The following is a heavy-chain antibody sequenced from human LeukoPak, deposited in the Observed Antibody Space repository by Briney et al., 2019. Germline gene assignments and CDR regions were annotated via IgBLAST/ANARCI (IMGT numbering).Heavy chain of an antibody. CDR1: GFSFSDYW. CDR3: ANLWEMGY. D-gene: IGHD5-24*01. Sequence: GGSLRLSCAASGFSFSDYWMSWVRQAPGRGLEWVANVKPDGSEKYYVDSVKGRFTISRDNARNSLYLQMDSLRAEDTAVYYCANLWEMGYWGQGTLVTVSS. CDR2: VKPDGSEK. V-gene: IGHV3-7*01. J-gene: IGHJ4*02.